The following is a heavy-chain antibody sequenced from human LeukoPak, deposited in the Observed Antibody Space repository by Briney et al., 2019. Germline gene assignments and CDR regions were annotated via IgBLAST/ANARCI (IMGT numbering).Heavy chain of an antibody. D-gene: IGHD3-10*02. Sequence: GGSLRLSCAASGFTFSSYAMSWVRQAPGKGLQWVSGISSSGSTIYYADSVKGRFTISRDNAKNSLYLQMNSLRAEDTAVYYCAELGITMIGGVWGKGTTVTISS. CDR2: ISSSGSTI. CDR1: GFTFSSYA. V-gene: IGHV3-48*03. CDR3: AELGITMIGGV. J-gene: IGHJ6*04.